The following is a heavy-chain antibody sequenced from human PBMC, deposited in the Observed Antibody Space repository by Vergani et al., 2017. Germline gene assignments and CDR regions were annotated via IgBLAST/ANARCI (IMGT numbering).Heavy chain of an antibody. Sequence: QVQLVESGGGVVQPGRSLRLSCAASGFTFSSYGMHWVRQAPGKGLEWVAVIWYDGSNKYYADSVKGRFTISRDNSKNTLYLQMNSLRAEDTAVYYCAKVRVVVVPAAINWFDPWGQGTLVTVSS. J-gene: IGHJ5*02. CDR1: GFTFSSYG. CDR3: AKVRVVVVPAAINWFDP. V-gene: IGHV3-33*06. CDR2: IWYDGSNK. D-gene: IGHD2-2*01.